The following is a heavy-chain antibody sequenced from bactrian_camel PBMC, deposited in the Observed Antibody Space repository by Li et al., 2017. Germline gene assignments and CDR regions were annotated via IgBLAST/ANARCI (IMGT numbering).Heavy chain of an antibody. CDR3: ASDESRFWACAGAAEEWNL. CDR1: GHSRGSNC. D-gene: IGHD3*01. Sequence: DVQLVESGGGSVQAGGSLRLSCKVSGHSRGSNCVGWYRLPPGRAPAEREGIAAIRRDGGETWYAASVKGRFTISRDSAKNTLYLQMDSLKPEDSAKYYCASDESRFWACAGAAEEWNLWGQGTQVTVS. V-gene: IGHV3S32*01. J-gene: IGHJ4*01. CDR2: IRRDGGET.